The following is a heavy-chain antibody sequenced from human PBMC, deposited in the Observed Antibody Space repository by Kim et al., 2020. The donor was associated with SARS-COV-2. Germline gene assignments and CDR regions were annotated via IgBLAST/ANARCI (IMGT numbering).Heavy chain of an antibody. J-gene: IGHJ5*02. CDR3: AKERLTYYYDSSGYYYES. D-gene: IGHD3-22*01. Sequence: GRFTISRDNSKNTLYLQMNSLRAEDTAVYYCAKERLTYYYDSSGYYYESWGQGTLVTASS. V-gene: IGHV3-23*01.